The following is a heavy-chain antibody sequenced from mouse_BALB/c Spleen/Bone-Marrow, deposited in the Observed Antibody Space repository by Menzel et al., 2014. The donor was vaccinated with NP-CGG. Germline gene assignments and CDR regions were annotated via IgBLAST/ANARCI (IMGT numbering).Heavy chain of an antibody. CDR1: GYTFTSYY. J-gene: IGHJ3*01. CDR2: INPSNGGT. V-gene: IGHV1S81*02. Sequence: VKLVESGAELVKPGASVKLSRKASGYTFTSYYMYWVKQRPGQGLEWIGGINPSNGGTNFNEKFKSKATLTVDKSSGTAYMQLSSLTSEDSAVYYCTRSEPFAYWGQGTLVTVAA. CDR3: TRSEPFAY.